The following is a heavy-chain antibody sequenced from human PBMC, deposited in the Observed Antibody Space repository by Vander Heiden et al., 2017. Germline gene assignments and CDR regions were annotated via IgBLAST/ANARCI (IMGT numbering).Heavy chain of an antibody. J-gene: IGHJ4*02. CDR2: IYWDDDK. D-gene: IGHD5-18*01. CDR1: GFSLSTSGVG. V-gene: IGHV2-5*02. Sequence: QITLKESGPTLVKPTQTLTLTCTFSGFSLSTSGVGVGWIRQPPGKALEWLALIYWDDDKRYSPSLKSRLTITKDTSKNQVVLTMTNMDPVETATYYCAHGSTTATWRQLWFSFDYWGQGTLVTVSS. CDR3: AHGSTTATWRQLWFSFDY.